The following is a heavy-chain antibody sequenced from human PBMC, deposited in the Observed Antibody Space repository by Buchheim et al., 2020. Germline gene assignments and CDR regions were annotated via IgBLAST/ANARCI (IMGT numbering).Heavy chain of an antibody. D-gene: IGHD2-15*01. CDR2: ITSKTDGGTT. CDR1: GFTFNNAW. CDR3: STERYPD. V-gene: IGHV3-15*07. Sequence: EVQLVESGGGLVKPGGSLRLSCAASGFTFNNAWMNWVRQVPGKGLEWVGRITSKTDGGTTDYAAPVKGRFIIPRADSKTTLYLQMNSLKTEDTAVYYCSTERYPDWGQGTL. J-gene: IGHJ4*02.